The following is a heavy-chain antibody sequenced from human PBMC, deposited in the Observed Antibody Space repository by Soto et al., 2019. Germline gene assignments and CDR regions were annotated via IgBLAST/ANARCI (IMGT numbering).Heavy chain of an antibody. CDR3: ARGQRLVRGVIIVYFDY. CDR2: INHSGST. CDR1: GGSFSGYY. J-gene: IGHJ4*02. V-gene: IGHV4-34*01. D-gene: IGHD3-10*01. Sequence: SETLSLTCAVYGGSFSGYYWSWIRQPPGKGLEWIGEINHSGSTNYNPSLKSRVTISVDTSKNQFSLKLSSVTAADTAVYYCARGQRLVRGVIIVYFDYWGQGTLVTVSS.